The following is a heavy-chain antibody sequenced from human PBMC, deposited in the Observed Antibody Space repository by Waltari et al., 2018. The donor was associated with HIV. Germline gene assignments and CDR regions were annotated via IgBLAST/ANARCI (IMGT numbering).Heavy chain of an antibody. Sequence: EVRLVQSGGGLVQPGRSLSLSRVANFLLEDYEWHSVRLVPGKGLEWISGITRNGGSKSYADSVRGRFTISRDNAQDSLYLQMGSLRVKDTAIYYCVNAEGYYGGGGGAFAIWGQGTLVTVSS. J-gene: IGHJ3*02. CDR2: ITRNGGSK. CDR1: FLLEDYE. D-gene: IGHD3-16*01. CDR3: VNAEGYYGGGGGAFAI. V-gene: IGHV3-9*01.